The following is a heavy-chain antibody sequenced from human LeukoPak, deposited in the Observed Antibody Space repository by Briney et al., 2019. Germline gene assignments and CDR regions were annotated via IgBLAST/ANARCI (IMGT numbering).Heavy chain of an antibody. V-gene: IGHV4-4*07. CDR3: ARGSMVRGVTSQYAFDI. J-gene: IGHJ3*02. CDR2: IYTSGST. D-gene: IGHD3-10*01. CDR1: GGSISSYY. Sequence: SETLSLTCTVSGGSISSYYWSWIRQPAGKGLEWIGRIYTSGSTNYNPFLKSRVTMSVDTSKNQFSLKLSSVTAADTAVYYCARGSMVRGVTSQYAFDIWGQGTMVTVSS.